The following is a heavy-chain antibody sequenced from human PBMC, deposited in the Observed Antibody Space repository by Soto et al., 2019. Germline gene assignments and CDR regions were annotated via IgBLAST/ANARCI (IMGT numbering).Heavy chain of an antibody. D-gene: IGHD1-26*01. CDR2: TYYRSKWYY. CDR1: GDSVSSNSAG. CDR3: ARGEQYSGRIFDY. J-gene: IGHJ4*02. Sequence: SPTLSITCAITGDSVSSNSAGWSWVRQSPSRGLEWLGRTYYRSKWYYEYAVSVRGRITINPDTSKNQYSLQLNSVTPEDTAVYFCARGEQYSGRIFDYRGPRTL. V-gene: IGHV6-1*01.